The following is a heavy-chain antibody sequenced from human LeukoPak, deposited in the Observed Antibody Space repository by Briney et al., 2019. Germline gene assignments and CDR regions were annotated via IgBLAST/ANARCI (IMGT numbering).Heavy chain of an antibody. Sequence: GGSLRLSCAASGFTFSSYAMHWVRQAPGKGLEWVAVISYDGSNKYYADAVKGRFTISRDNSKNTLYLQMNSLRAEDTAVYYCAREESSSWYGVLCDYWGQGTLVTVSS. D-gene: IGHD6-13*01. CDR1: GFTFSSYA. CDR3: AREESSSWYGVLCDY. CDR2: ISYDGSNK. J-gene: IGHJ4*02. V-gene: IGHV3-30-3*01.